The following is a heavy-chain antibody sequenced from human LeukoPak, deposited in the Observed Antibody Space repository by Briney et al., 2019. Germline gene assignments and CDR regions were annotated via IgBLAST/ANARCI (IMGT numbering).Heavy chain of an antibody. D-gene: IGHD3-16*02. CDR1: GGSISSYY. J-gene: IGHJ4*02. CDR3: ARSYVWGSYRPTPASY. Sequence: SETLSLTCTVSGGSISSYYWSWIRQPPGKGLEWIGYIYYSGSTNYNPSLKSRVTISVDTSKNQFSLRLSSVTAADTAVYYCARSYVWGSYRPTPASYWGQGTLVTVSS. CDR2: IYYSGST. V-gene: IGHV4-59*01.